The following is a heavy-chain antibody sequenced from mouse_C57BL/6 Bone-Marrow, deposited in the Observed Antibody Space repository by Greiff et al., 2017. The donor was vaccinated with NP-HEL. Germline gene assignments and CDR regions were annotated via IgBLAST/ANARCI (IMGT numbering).Heavy chain of an antibody. CDR3: TGSHYYYGSSNWYFDV. V-gene: IGHV6-3*01. J-gene: IGHJ1*03. CDR1: GFTFSNYW. CDR2: IRLKSDNYAT. D-gene: IGHD1-1*01. Sequence: EVKLEESGGGLVQPGGSMKLSCVASGFTFSNYWMNWVRQSPEKGLEWVAQIRLKSDNYATHYAESVKGRFTISRDDSKSSVYLQMNNLRAEDTGIYYCTGSHYYYGSSNWYFDVWGTGTTVTVSS.